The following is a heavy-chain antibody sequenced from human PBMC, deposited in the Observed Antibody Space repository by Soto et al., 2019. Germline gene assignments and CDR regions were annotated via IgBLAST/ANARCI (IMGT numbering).Heavy chain of an antibody. CDR1: GFTFSSYG. J-gene: IGHJ4*02. V-gene: IGHV3-30*02. Sequence: GGSLRLSCAASGFTFSSYGMHWVRQAPGKGLEWVAVIWYDRTNKYYADSVKGRFTISRDNSKNTLYLQMNSLRAEDTAVYYCAKERGDSSGYYTYFDYWGQGALVTVSS. CDR2: IWYDRTNK. D-gene: IGHD3-22*01. CDR3: AKERGDSSGYYTYFDY.